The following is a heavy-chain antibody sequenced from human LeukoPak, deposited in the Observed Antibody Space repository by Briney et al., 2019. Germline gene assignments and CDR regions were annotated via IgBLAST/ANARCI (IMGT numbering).Heavy chain of an antibody. CDR2: IKQDGSGK. V-gene: IGHV3-7*01. CDR3: AKDVGSSWYFFDI. D-gene: IGHD6-13*01. CDR1: GFTFSRYW. J-gene: IGHJ3*02. Sequence: GGSLRLSCAASGFTFSRYWMSWVRQAPGKGLEWVANIKQDGSGKFYVDSVKGRFSISRDNSKNTLYLQMNSLRAEDTAVYYCAKDVGSSWYFFDIWGQGTMVTVSS.